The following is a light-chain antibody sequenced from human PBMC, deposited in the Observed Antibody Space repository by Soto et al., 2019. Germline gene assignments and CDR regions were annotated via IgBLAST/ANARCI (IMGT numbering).Light chain of an antibody. CDR1: QSVDNY. CDR2: DAS. Sequence: DIVLTQSPDTLSLSPGERATLSCRASQSVDNYLAWYQQRPGQAPRLLIYDASNRASGIPARFSGSGSGTDFTLTISSLEPEDFAVYYCQQRSNWPPITFGQGTRLEI. V-gene: IGKV3-11*01. J-gene: IGKJ5*01. CDR3: QQRSNWPPIT.